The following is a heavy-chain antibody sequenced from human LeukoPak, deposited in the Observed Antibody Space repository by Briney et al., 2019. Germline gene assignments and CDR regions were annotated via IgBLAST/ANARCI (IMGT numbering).Heavy chain of an antibody. Sequence: SETLSLTCTVSGGSISSGSYYWSWIRQPAGKGLEWIGRIYTSGSTHYNPSLKSRVTISVDTSKNQFSLKLSSVTAADTAVYYCARGVVIAPQTFDYWGQGTLVTVSS. D-gene: IGHD2-21*01. J-gene: IGHJ4*02. CDR3: ARGVVIAPQTFDY. V-gene: IGHV4-61*02. CDR2: IYTSGST. CDR1: GGSISSGSYY.